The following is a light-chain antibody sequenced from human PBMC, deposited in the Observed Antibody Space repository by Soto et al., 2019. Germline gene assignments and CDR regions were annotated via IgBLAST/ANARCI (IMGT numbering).Light chain of an antibody. CDR3: HSHDTSLSAYV. CDR1: SSTIGANSD. Sequence: QSVLTQPPSVSGAPGQRVTISCTGSSSTIGANSDVHWYQHLPGTAPKLLIYDNTYRPSGVPDRFSGSRSGTSASLAISGLQAEDEADYYCHSHDTSLSAYVFGTGTKVTVL. CDR2: DNT. J-gene: IGLJ1*01. V-gene: IGLV1-40*01.